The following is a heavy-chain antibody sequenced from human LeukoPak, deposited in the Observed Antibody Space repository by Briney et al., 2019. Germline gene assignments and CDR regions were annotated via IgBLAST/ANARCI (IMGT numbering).Heavy chain of an antibody. J-gene: IGHJ5*02. D-gene: IGHD3-10*01. Sequence: SETLSLTCAVYGGSFGGYYWSWIRQPPGKGLEWIGEINHSGSTNYNPSLKSRVTISVDTSKNQFSLKLSSVTAADTAVYYCARGRGGAGRITMVRGVIKNWFDPWGQGTLVTVSS. CDR1: GGSFGGYY. V-gene: IGHV4-34*01. CDR3: ARGRGGAGRITMVRGVIKNWFDP. CDR2: INHSGST.